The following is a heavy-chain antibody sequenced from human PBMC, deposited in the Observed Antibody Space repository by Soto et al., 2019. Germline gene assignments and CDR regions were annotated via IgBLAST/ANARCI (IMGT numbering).Heavy chain of an antibody. CDR3: ARSGRSWPPSYWYCDR. V-gene: IGHV1-3*01. J-gene: IGHJ2*01. D-gene: IGHD1-26*01. Sequence: ASVKVSCMASGYKFTSYAMHWVRQAPGQRLEWMGWINAGNGNTKYSQKFQGRVTITRDTSASTAYMELSSLRSEDTAVYYWARSGRSWPPSYWYCDRWGRGSRVAVSS. CDR1: GYKFTSYA. CDR2: INAGNGNT.